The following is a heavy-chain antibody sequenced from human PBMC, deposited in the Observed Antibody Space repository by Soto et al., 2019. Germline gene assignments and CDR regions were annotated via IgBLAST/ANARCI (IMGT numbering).Heavy chain of an antibody. CDR3: ARRSGSDYYGSGSFNWFDP. J-gene: IGHJ5*02. CDR1: GGSFSGYY. V-gene: IGHV4-34*01. D-gene: IGHD3-10*01. Sequence: ASETLSLTCAVYGGSFSGYYWSWIRQPPGKGLEWIGEINHSGSTNYNPSLKSRVTISVDTSKNQFSLKLSSVTAADTAVYYCARRSGSDYYGSGSFNWFDPWGQGTLVTVSS. CDR2: INHSGST.